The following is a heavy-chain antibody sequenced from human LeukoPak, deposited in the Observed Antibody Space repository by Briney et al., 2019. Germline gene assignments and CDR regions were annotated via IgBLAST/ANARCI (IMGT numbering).Heavy chain of an antibody. J-gene: IGHJ6*02. CDR1: GFTFSGYG. D-gene: IGHD3-10*01. CDR3: AKASDYYGSGRGNHYYYYGMDV. V-gene: IGHV3-30*18. Sequence: GGSLRLSCAASGFTFSGYGMHWVRQTPGKGLEWVAVISYDGSNKYYADSVKGRFTISRDNSKNTLYLQMNSLRAEDTAVYYCAKASDYYGSGRGNHYYYYGMDVWGQGTTVTVSS. CDR2: ISYDGSNK.